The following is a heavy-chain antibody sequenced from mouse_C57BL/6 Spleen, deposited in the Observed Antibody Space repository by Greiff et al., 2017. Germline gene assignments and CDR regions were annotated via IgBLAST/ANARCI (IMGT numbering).Heavy chain of an antibody. CDR2: IVPANGTT. D-gene: IGHD2-12*01. J-gene: IGHJ3*01. V-gene: IGHV14-3*01. CDR3: ARGVYYSSLAY. CDR1: GFNIKNTY. Sequence: EVQLQQSVAELVRPGASVKLSCTASGFNIKNTYMHWVKQRPEQGLEWIGRIVPANGTTKSAATVQGKATITSDTSSNTAYLQLSSLTSVDTAIDYCARGVYYSSLAYWGQGTLVTVSA.